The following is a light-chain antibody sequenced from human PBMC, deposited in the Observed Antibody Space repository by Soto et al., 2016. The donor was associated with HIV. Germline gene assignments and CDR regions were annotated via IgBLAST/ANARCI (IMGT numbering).Light chain of an antibody. CDR3: QQYNSYSS. CDR2: DAS. CDR1: QDISNY. J-gene: IGKJ1*01. Sequence: DIQMTQSPSSLSASVGDRVTITCQASQDISNYLNWYQQKPGKAPKLLIYDASNLETGVPSRFSGSGSGTDFTFTISSLQPDDFATYYCQQYNSYSSFGQGTKVE. V-gene: IGKV1-33*01.